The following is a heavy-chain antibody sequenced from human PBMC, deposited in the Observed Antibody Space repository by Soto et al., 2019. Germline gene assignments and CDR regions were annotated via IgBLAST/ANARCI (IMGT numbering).Heavy chain of an antibody. CDR3: AREAALSSSGWLDY. CDR2: ISSSSSYI. V-gene: IGHV3-21*01. D-gene: IGHD6-19*01. Sequence: GGSLRLSCAASGFTFSSYSMNWVRQAPGKGLEWVSSISSSSSYIYYADSVKGRFTISRANAKNSLYLQMNSLRAEDTAVYYCAREAALSSSGWLDYWGQGTLVTVSS. J-gene: IGHJ4*02. CDR1: GFTFSSYS.